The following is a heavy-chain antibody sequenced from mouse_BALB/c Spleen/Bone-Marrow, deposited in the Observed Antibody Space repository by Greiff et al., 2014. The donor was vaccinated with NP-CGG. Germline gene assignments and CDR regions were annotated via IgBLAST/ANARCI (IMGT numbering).Heavy chain of an antibody. CDR3: AVYYGTPYAMDY. CDR2: ISYDGSN. V-gene: IGHV3-6*02. CDR1: GYSITSGYY. J-gene: IGHJ4*01. D-gene: IGHD1-1*02. Sequence: VQLQQSGPGLVKPSQSLSLTCSVTGYSITSGYYWNWIRQFPGNRLEWMGYISYDGSNNYNPSLKNRISITRDTSKNQFFLKLNSVTTEDTATYYCAVYYGTPYAMDYWGQGTSVTVSS.